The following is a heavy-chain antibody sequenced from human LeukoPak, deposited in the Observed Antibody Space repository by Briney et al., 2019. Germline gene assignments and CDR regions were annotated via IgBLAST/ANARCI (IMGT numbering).Heavy chain of an antibody. D-gene: IGHD2-2*01. CDR3: ARVVPAAMSAFDI. Sequence: GGSLRLSCAASGFTFSSYAMHWVRQAPGKGLEWVAVISYDGSNKYYADSVKGRFTISRDNSKNTLYLQMNSLRAEDTAVYYCARVVPAAMSAFDIWGQGTMVTVSS. J-gene: IGHJ3*02. CDR1: GFTFSSYA. V-gene: IGHV3-30-3*01. CDR2: ISYDGSNK.